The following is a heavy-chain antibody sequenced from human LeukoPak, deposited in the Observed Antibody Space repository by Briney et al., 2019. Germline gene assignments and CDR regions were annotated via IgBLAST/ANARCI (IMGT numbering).Heavy chain of an antibody. J-gene: IGHJ4*02. V-gene: IGHV3-33*08. D-gene: IGHD2-15*01. Sequence: GGSLRLSCAASGFTFSSYGMHWVRQAPGKGLEWVAVIWYDGSNKYYADSVKGRFTISRDNSKNTLYLQMNSLSAEDTAVYYCARAHLPFVGAYYFDYWGQGTLVTVSS. CDR1: GFTFSSYG. CDR3: ARAHLPFVGAYYFDY. CDR2: IWYDGSNK.